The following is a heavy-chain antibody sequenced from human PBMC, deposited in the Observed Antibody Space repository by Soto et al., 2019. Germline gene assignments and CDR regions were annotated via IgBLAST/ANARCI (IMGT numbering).Heavy chain of an antibody. D-gene: IGHD3-3*01. CDR2: MYYSGST. CDR3: ARGGITIFGVHKLDP. Sequence: PSETLSLTCTVSNGSISSSYWAWIRQPPGKGLEWIGYMYYSGSTNYNPSLKGRVNISLGTSNKQFSLKLSSVTTADTAVYYCARGGITIFGVHKLDPWGRGTLVTVSS. V-gene: IGHV4-59*01. J-gene: IGHJ5*02. CDR1: NGSISSSY.